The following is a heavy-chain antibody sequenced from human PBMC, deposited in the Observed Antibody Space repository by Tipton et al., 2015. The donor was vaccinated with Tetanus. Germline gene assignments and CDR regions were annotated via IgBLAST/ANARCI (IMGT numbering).Heavy chain of an antibody. Sequence: TLSLTCTVSGGSISSYYWSWIRQPPGKGLEWIGYIYYSGSTNYNPSLKSRVTISVDTSKNQFSLKLSSVTAADTAVYYCASSYYDSSGYNYWYFDLWGRGTLVTVSS. CDR3: ASSYYDSSGYNYWYFDL. CDR1: GGSISSYY. J-gene: IGHJ2*01. CDR2: IYYSGST. D-gene: IGHD3-22*01. V-gene: IGHV4-59*01.